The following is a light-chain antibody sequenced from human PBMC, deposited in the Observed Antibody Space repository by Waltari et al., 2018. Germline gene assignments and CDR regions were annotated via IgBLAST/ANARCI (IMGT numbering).Light chain of an antibody. CDR2: NNN. J-gene: IGLJ2*01. Sequence: QSVLTQPPSASGTPGQAVTISCSGSGSNIGANFVFWYQQLPGSAPRLLIYNNNRRPSGVPDRVSGSKSGTSGSLVISGIRAEDEADYICASWDDSMSVAFGGGTKLTVL. V-gene: IGLV1-47*01. CDR3: ASWDDSMSVA. CDR1: GSNIGANF.